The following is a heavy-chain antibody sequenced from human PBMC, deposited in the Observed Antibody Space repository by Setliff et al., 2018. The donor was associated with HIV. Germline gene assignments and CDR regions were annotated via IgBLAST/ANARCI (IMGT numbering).Heavy chain of an antibody. CDR2: MNPNSGVS. J-gene: IGHJ6*04. CDR1: GYTFTAYY. CDR3: ARGKGVGGVIITGGLDV. Sequence: GASVKVSCKASGYTFTAYYIHWVRQAPGQGLEWMGWMNPNSGVSGYGQKFQGRVTMTRDTSISTAYMELSSLTSEDTAVYYCARGKGVGGVIITGGLDVWGKGTTVTVSS. D-gene: IGHD3-10*01. V-gene: IGHV1-8*02.